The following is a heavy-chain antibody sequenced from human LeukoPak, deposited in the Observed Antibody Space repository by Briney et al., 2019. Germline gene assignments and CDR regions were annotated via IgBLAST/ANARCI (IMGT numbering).Heavy chain of an antibody. CDR3: ARGTDAYKVGNY. D-gene: IGHD5-24*01. J-gene: IGHJ4*02. Sequence: PSETLSLTCAVYGGSFSEYYWTWIRQPPGKGLEWIGEIHPSGSINYNPSLMSRVTISLDTSKKQFSLGLSSVTAADTAVYYCARGTDAYKVGNYWGPGTLVTVSS. CDR2: IHPSGSI. CDR1: GGSFSEYY. V-gene: IGHV4-34*01.